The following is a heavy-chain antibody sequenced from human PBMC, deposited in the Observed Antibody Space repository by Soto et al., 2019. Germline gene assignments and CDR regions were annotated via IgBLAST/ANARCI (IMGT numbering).Heavy chain of an antibody. D-gene: IGHD4-17*01. Sequence: SETLSLTCAVSGDSISSSCWWSWVRQPPGKGLEWIGEIYHTESTVYNPSLESRVTISVDKSKNQFSLNLDSVTAADTAVYYCARYDFGTFDYWGRGILVTVSS. CDR2: IYHTEST. J-gene: IGHJ4*02. CDR1: GDSISSSCW. V-gene: IGHV4-4*02. CDR3: ARYDFGTFDY.